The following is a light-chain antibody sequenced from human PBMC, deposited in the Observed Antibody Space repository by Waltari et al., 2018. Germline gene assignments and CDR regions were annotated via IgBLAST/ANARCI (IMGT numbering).Light chain of an antibody. V-gene: IGLV1-40*01. Sequence: QSVLTRPPSVSGAPGQRVTISCTGSSSNIGAGYDVHWYQQLPGTAPKLLIYGNSKRPSVVPDRFSGSKSGTSASLAITGLQAEDEADYYCQSYDSSLSGYVFGTGTKVTVL. CDR1: SSNIGAGYD. CDR2: GNS. CDR3: QSYDSSLSGYV. J-gene: IGLJ1*01.